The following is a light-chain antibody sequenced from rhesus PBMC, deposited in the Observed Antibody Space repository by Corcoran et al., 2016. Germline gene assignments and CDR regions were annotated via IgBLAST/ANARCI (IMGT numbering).Light chain of an antibody. V-gene: IGKV1-22*01. CDR3: QQYSSRPYS. CDR2: KAS. Sequence: DIQMTQSPSSLSASVGDTVTITCRASKGISSWLAWYQQKPGKAPKLLIYKASRLKSGVPSRFSGRGSGTDFTLNISSLQSEDFATYYCQQYSSRPYSFGLGTKVEIK. J-gene: IGKJ2*01. CDR1: KGISSW.